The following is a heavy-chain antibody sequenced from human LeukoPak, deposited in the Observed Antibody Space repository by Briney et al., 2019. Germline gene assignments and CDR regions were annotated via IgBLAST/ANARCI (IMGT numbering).Heavy chain of an antibody. CDR1: GFTFSSYE. CDR2: ISSSGSTI. J-gene: IGHJ3*02. Sequence: PGGSLRLSCAASGFTFSSYEMNWVRQAPGKGLEWVSYISSSGSTIYYADSVKGRFTISRDNAKNSLYLQMNSLRAEDTAVYYCAKDLGGDRITMIVVVIAFDIWGQGTMVTVSS. V-gene: IGHV3-48*03. CDR3: AKDLGGDRITMIVVVIAFDI. D-gene: IGHD3-22*01.